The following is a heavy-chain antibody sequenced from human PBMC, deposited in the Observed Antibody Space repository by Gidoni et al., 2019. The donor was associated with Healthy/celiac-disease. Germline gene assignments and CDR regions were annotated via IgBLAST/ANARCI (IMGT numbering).Heavy chain of an antibody. CDR3: ACSSDTLDY. Sequence: QVQLVKGGAEVKKPGASVKGSCKAAGYTFTSYDINWVRQATGQGLEWMGWINPNSGNTGYAQKFQVSVTMTRTTSISTAYMELSSLRSEDTAVYYCACSSDTLDYWGQGTLVTVSS. V-gene: IGHV1-8*01. J-gene: IGHJ4*02. CDR2: INPNSGNT. CDR1: GYTFTSYD.